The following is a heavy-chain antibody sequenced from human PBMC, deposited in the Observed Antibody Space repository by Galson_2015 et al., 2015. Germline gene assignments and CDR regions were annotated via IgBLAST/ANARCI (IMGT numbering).Heavy chain of an antibody. CDR3: ARDYDYGDYEYYYYYGMDV. CDR2: TYYRSKWYN. CDR1: GDSVPSNSAA. V-gene: IGHV6-1*01. Sequence: CAISGDSVPSNSAAWTWIRQSPSRGLEWLGRTYYRSKWYNDYAVSVKSRITINPDTSKNQFSLQLNSVTPEDTAVYYCARDYDYGDYEYYYYYGMDVWGQGTTVTVSS. D-gene: IGHD4-17*01. J-gene: IGHJ6*02.